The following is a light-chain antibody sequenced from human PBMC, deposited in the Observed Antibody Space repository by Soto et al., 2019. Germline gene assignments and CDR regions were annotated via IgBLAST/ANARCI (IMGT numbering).Light chain of an antibody. CDR1: QSVSTN. J-gene: IGKJ5*01. CDR3: QQYNNWPFS. CDR2: DVS. Sequence: EIVMTQSPATLSVSPGERGTLSCRASQSVSTNLAWYQHKPGQAPRLLIYDVSTRATGVPARFSGTGSETDFTLTISGLQSEDSAVYFCQQYNNWPFSFGQGTRLEI. V-gene: IGKV3-15*01.